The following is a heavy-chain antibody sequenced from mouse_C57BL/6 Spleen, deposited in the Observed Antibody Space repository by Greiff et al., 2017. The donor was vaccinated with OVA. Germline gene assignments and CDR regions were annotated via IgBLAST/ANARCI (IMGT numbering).Heavy chain of an antibody. CDR1: GYSFTSYY. CDR3: AREEDGYPPWFAY. CDR2: IYPGSGNT. J-gene: IGHJ3*01. V-gene: IGHV1-66*01. Sequence: QVQLKQSGPELVKPGASVKISCKASGYSFTSYYIHWVKQRPGQGLEWIGWIYPGSGNTKYNEKFKGKATLTADTSSSTAYMQLSSLTSEDSAVYYCAREEDGYPPWFAYWGQGTLVTVSA. D-gene: IGHD2-3*01.